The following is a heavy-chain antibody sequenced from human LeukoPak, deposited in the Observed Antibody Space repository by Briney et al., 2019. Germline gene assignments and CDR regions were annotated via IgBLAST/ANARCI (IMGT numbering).Heavy chain of an antibody. Sequence: KPSETLSLTCTVSGGSISSYYWSWIRQPPGKGLEWIGYIYYSGSTNYNPSLKSRVTISVDTSKNQFSLKLSSVTAADTAVYYCARDRYGGNPHFDYWGQGTLVTVSS. D-gene: IGHD4-23*01. J-gene: IGHJ4*02. V-gene: IGHV4-59*01. CDR3: ARDRYGGNPHFDY. CDR2: IYYSGST. CDR1: GGSISSYY.